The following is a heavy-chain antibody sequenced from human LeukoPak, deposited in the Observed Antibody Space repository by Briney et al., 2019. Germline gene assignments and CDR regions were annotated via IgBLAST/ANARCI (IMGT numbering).Heavy chain of an antibody. CDR1: GFTFSDYY. CDR3: ATVTYGRLDY. Sequence: GGSLRLSCAASGFTFSDYYMSWIRQAPGKGLEWVSYISSSGRTIYYADSVKGRFTISRDNAKSSLYLQMNSLRVEDRAIYYCATVTYGRLDYWGQGTLVTVSS. D-gene: IGHD3-10*01. J-gene: IGHJ4*02. V-gene: IGHV3-11*04. CDR2: ISSSGRTI.